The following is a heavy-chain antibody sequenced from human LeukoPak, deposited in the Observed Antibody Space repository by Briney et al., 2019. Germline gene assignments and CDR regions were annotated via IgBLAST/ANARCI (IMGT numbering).Heavy chain of an antibody. CDR2: IYYSGST. Sequence: GSLRLSCAASGFTFSSYAMNWVRQPPGKGLEWIGSIYYSGSTYYNPSLKSRVTISVDTSKNQFSLKLSSVTAADTAVYYCARHVANFFLPQQLTPYYFDYWGQGTLVTVSS. D-gene: IGHD6-13*01. V-gene: IGHV4-39*01. CDR1: GFTFSSYA. CDR3: ARHVANFFLPQQLTPYYFDY. J-gene: IGHJ4*02.